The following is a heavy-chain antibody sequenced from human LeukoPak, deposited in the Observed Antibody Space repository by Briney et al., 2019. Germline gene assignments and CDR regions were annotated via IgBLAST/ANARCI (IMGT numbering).Heavy chain of an antibody. CDR1: GFTFSTYE. CDR3: ARYGGNSESHYYYGMDV. D-gene: IGHD4-23*01. CDR2: ISSSGSTI. V-gene: IGHV3-48*03. Sequence: GPLKLSFAASGFTFSTYEMNLGPQAPGKGVELVSFISSSGSTIYYADSVKGRFTISRDNAKNSLYLQMNSLRAEDTAVYYCARYGGNSESHYYYGMDVWGQGTTVTVSS. J-gene: IGHJ6*02.